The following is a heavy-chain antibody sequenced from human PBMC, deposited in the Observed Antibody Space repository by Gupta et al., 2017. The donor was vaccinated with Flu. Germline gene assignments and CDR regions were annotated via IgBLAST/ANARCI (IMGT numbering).Heavy chain of an antibody. V-gene: IGHV3-9*01. CDR1: GFSMDDYA. CDR3: AKGGTMSPFS. CDR2: ITWNSGNI. D-gene: IGHD3-3*01. J-gene: IGHJ5*02. Sequence: EVQLVESGGGLVQPGRSLRLSCLVSGFSMDDYAFYWVRQPPGKGLGWFAGITWNSGNIDYADSVRCRFTISRDNAKNSLFLQMNSLTPEDTALYYCAKGGTMSPFSWGQGTLVTVSS.